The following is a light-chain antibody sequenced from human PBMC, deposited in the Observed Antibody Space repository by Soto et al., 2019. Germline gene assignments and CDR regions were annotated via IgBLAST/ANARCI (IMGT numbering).Light chain of an antibody. J-gene: IGKJ1*01. Sequence: DIQMTHSPSTLSASVGDRVTITCRASESIDSWLAWHQQKPGRAPKLLISKASSLESGVPSRFRGSGFGTEFTLTISSLQPDDFATYYCQQYNSYRAFGQGTKVDIK. CDR2: KAS. V-gene: IGKV1-5*03. CDR3: QQYNSYRA. CDR1: ESIDSW.